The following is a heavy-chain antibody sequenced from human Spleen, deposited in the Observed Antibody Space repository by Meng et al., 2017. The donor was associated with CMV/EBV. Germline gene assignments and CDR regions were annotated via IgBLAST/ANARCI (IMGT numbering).Heavy chain of an antibody. J-gene: IGHJ5*02. CDR3: ARGPDCSSTSCYMNWFDP. CDR2: ISAYNGNT. V-gene: IGHV1-18*01. CDR1: GYTFTSYG. D-gene: IGHD2-2*02. Sequence: ASVKVSCKASGYTFTSYGISWVRQAPGQGLEWMGWISAYNGNTNYAQKLQGRVTITTDESTSTAYMELSSLRSEDTAVYYCARGPDCSSTSCYMNWFDPWGQGTLVTVS.